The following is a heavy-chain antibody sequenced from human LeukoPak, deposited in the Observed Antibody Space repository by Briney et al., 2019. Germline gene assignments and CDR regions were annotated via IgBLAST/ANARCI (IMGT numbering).Heavy chain of an antibody. CDR1: GFTFSNAW. Sequence: GGSLRLSCAASGFTFSNAWMSWVRQAPGKGLEWVGRIKSKTDGGTTDYAAPVKGRFAISRDDSKNTLYLQMNSLKTEDTAVYYCTTDYYDSSGYYRFDYWGQGTLVTVSS. CDR3: TTDYYDSSGYYRFDY. D-gene: IGHD3-22*01. V-gene: IGHV3-15*01. CDR2: IKSKTDGGTT. J-gene: IGHJ4*02.